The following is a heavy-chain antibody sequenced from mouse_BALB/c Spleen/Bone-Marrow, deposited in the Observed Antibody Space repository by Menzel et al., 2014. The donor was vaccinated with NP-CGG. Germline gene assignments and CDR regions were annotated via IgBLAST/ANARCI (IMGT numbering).Heavy chain of an antibody. CDR1: GFTFSSYG. CDR2: ITSGGSYT. CDR3: ARKSYYDYDGRPWFAY. Sequence: EVQGVESGGDLVKPGGSLKLSCAASGFTFSSYGMSWVRQTPDKRLEWVATITSGGSYTYYPDSVKGRFTISRDNAKNALYLQMSSLRSEDTSMYYCARKSYYDYDGRPWFAYWGQGTLVTVSA. D-gene: IGHD2-4*01. V-gene: IGHV5-6*01. J-gene: IGHJ3*01.